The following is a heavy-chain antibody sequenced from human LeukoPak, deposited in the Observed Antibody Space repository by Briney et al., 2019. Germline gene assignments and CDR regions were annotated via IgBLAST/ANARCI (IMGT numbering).Heavy chain of an antibody. CDR1: GFTFSSYA. V-gene: IGHV3-23*01. CDR2: ISGSGGST. D-gene: IGHD3-16*01. J-gene: IGHJ4*02. Sequence: GGSLRLSCAASGFTFSSYAMSWVRQAPGKGLEWVSAISGSGGSTYYADSVKGRFTISRDNSKNTLYLQMNSLRAEDTAVYYCVNHPSPTHRGGFDYWGQGTLVTVSS. CDR3: VNHPSPTHRGGFDY.